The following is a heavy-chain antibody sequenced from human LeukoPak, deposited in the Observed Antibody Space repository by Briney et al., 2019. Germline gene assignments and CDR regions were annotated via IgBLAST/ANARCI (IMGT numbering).Heavy chain of an antibody. CDR1: GFTFSSYW. D-gene: IGHD2-8*01. Sequence: GGSLRLSCAASGFTFSSYWMHWVRQAPGKGLVWVSRISNDESSTAYADSVKGRFTISRDNAKNTLYLQMNSLRAEDTAVYYCARSNGKSFDYWGQGTLVAVSS. J-gene: IGHJ4*02. V-gene: IGHV3-74*01. CDR2: ISNDESST. CDR3: ARSNGKSFDY.